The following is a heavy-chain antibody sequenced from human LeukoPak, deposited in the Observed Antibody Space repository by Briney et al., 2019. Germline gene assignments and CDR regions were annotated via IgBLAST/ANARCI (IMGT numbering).Heavy chain of an antibody. CDR1: GYTFTGYY. V-gene: IGHV1-2*06. CDR3: ARDNGYSYGSEYGMDV. Sequence: ASVKVSCKASGYTFTGYYMHWVRQVPGQGLEWMGRINPNSGGTNYAQKFQGRVTMTRDTSISTAYMELSRLRSDDTAVYYCARDNGYSYGSEYGMDVWGQGTTVTVSS. D-gene: IGHD5-18*01. J-gene: IGHJ6*02. CDR2: INPNSGGT.